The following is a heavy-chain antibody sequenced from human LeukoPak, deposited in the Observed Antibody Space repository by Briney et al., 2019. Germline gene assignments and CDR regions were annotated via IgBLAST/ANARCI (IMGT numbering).Heavy chain of an antibody. CDR2: INSDGSST. CDR1: GFTFSTYW. J-gene: IGHJ6*02. D-gene: IGHD3-10*01. V-gene: IGHV3-74*01. Sequence: PGGSLRLSCAASGFTFSTYWMHWVRQAPGKGLAWVSRINSDGSSTSYADSVKGRFTISRDNAKNTLYLQMNSLRAEDTAVYYCARDLGSGSYPYYYYGMDVWGQGTTVTVSS. CDR3: ARDLGSGSYPYYYYGMDV.